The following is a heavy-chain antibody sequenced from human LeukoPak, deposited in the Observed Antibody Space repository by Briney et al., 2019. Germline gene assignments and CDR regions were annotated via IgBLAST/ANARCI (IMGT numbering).Heavy chain of an antibody. CDR3: ARSWEDAFDI. V-gene: IGHV3-33*01. Sequence: GGSLRLSCVASGFTFSRYGMHWVRQAPGKGLEWVAVILLDGSKEFYTDSVKGRFTISRDNSKNMLYLQMNSLRAEDTALYYCARSWEDAFDIWGQGTMVTVSS. J-gene: IGHJ3*02. CDR2: ILLDGSKE. CDR1: GFTFSRYG. D-gene: IGHD6-13*01.